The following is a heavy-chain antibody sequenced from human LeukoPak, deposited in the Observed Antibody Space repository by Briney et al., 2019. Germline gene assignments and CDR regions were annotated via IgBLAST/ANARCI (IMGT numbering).Heavy chain of an antibody. Sequence: ASVKVSCKASGYTFTSYAMNWVRQAPGQGLEWMGWINTNTGSPTYAQGFTGRFVFSLDTSVSTAYLQISSLKAEDTAVYYCARGGRSSSSNWFDPWGQGTLVTVSS. D-gene: IGHD6-13*01. CDR3: ARGGRSSSSNWFDP. J-gene: IGHJ5*02. CDR2: INTNTGSP. V-gene: IGHV7-4-1*02. CDR1: GYTFTSYA.